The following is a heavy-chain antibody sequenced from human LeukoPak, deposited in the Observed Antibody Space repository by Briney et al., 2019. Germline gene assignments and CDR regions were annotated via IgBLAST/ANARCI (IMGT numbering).Heavy chain of an antibody. J-gene: IGHJ4*02. CDR1: GGTFSSYA. CDR3: AREGDGYNLDY. D-gene: IGHD5-24*01. CDR2: IIQIFGTA. Sequence: SVKVSCKASGGTFSSYAISRVRQAPGQGLEWMGGIIQIFGTANYAQKFQGRVTITTDESTSTAYMELSSLRSEDTAVYYCAREGDGYNLDYWGQGTLVTVSS. V-gene: IGHV1-69*05.